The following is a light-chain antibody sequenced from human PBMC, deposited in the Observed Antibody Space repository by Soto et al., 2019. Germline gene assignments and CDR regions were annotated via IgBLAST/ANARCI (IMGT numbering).Light chain of an antibody. Sequence: QSALTQPASVSGSPGQSITISCTGTSSDIGGNNYVSWYQQHPGKAPNLLIYDVSNRPSGVSNRFSGSKSGNTASLTISGLQAEDEADYYCSSCTTSSALHVFGTGTKLTVL. CDR3: SSCTTSSALHV. V-gene: IGLV2-14*03. J-gene: IGLJ1*01. CDR1: SSDIGGNNY. CDR2: DVS.